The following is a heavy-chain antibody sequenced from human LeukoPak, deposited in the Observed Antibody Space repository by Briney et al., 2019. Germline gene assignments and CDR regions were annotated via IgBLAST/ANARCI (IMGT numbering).Heavy chain of an antibody. CDR1: GFSVSDNY. CDR2: LYSNGNT. D-gene: IGHD1-26*01. Sequence: PGGSLRLSCKASGFSVSDNYMSWVRQVPGKGLEWLSVLYSNGNTYCIDSVKGRFSISRDNSKNSLYLQMNSLRAEDTAVYYCARDLVGARADYWGQGTLVTVSS. CDR3: ARDLVGARADY. J-gene: IGHJ4*02. V-gene: IGHV3-66*01.